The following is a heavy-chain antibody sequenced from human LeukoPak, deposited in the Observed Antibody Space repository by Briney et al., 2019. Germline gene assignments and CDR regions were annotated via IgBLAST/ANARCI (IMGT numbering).Heavy chain of an antibody. CDR2: ISGSGSST. Sequence: PGGSLRLSCAASGFAFSSYGMHWVRQAPGKGLEWVSGISGSGSSTHYADSVKGRFTISRDNSKSTLYLQMSSLRDEDTAVYYCANYRSWGQGTLVTVSS. V-gene: IGHV3-23*01. CDR3: ANYRS. J-gene: IGHJ4*02. D-gene: IGHD1-14*01. CDR1: GFAFSSYG.